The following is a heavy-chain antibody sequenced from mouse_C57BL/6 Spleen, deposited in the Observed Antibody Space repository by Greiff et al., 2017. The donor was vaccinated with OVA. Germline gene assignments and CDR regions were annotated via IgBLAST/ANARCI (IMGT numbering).Heavy chain of an antibody. Sequence: QVQLQQPGAELVMPGASVKLSCKASGYTFTSYWMHWVKQRPGQGLEWIGEIDPSDSYTNYNQKFKGKSTLTVDKSSSTAYMQISSLTSEDSAVYYCARWGTMITRYFDYWGQGTTLTVSS. CDR1: GYTFTSYW. D-gene: IGHD2-4*01. CDR3: ARWGTMITRYFDY. CDR2: IDPSDSYT. V-gene: IGHV1-69*01. J-gene: IGHJ2*01.